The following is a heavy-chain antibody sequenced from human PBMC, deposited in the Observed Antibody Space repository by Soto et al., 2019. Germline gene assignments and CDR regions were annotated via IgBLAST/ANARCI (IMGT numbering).Heavy chain of an antibody. CDR1: GDSDSSNSAG. J-gene: IGHJ6*03. V-gene: IGHV6-1*01. D-gene: IGHD1-1*01. CDR3: ARGSWDDVSGHYYMDV. Sequence: QVQLQLSGPGLVTPSQTLSLTCAISGDSDSSNSAGWNWIRQTPSRGLEWLGRTYYRSKWYFNYAVSVVSRITINPDTSKNQFSLQLSSVTPDDTAVYYCARGSWDDVSGHYYMDVWGKGTTVTVSS. CDR2: TYYRSKWYF.